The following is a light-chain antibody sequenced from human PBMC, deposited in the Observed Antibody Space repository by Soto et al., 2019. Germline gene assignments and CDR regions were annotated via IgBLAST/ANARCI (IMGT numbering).Light chain of an antibody. CDR1: SSDVGCYNY. V-gene: IGLV2-11*01. CDR2: DVS. Sequence: QSVLTQPRSVSGSPGQSVSISCTGTSSDVGCYNYVSWYQQHPDKAPKLMIYDVSERPSGVPVRFSGSKSGNTASLTITGLQGEDEADYYCCSFGGSYTGVFGTGTKVTVL. CDR3: CSFGGSYTGV. J-gene: IGLJ1*01.